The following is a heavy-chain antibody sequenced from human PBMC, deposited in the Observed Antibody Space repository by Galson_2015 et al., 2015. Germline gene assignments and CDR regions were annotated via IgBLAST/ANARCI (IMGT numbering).Heavy chain of an antibody. Sequence: EWMGGITPMFGTAHYAQKFQGFTGRFVFSLDTSVSTAYLQISSLKAEDTAVYYCARFSSHYSSGWLFDYWGQGTLVTVSS. J-gene: IGHJ4*02. V-gene: IGHV7-4-1*02. D-gene: IGHD6-19*01. CDR3: ARFSSHYSSGWLFDY. CDR2: ITPMFGTA.